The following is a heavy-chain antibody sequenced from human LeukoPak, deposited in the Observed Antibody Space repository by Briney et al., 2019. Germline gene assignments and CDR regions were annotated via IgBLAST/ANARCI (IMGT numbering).Heavy chain of an antibody. Sequence: GESLKISCKGSGYSFTSYWIGWVRQMPGKGLEWMGIIYPGDSDTRYSPSFQGRVTISADKSIGTAYLQWSSLKASDTAMYYCARHGSRSYYNVWYWFDPWGQGTLVTVSS. V-gene: IGHV5-51*01. D-gene: IGHD3-10*01. J-gene: IGHJ5*02. CDR3: ARHGSRSYYNVWYWFDP. CDR2: IYPGDSDT. CDR1: GYSFTSYW.